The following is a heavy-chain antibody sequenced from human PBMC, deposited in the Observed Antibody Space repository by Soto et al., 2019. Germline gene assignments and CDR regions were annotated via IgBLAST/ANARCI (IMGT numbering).Heavy chain of an antibody. Sequence: QVQLQESGPGLVKPSQTLSLTCTVSGGSISSGGYYWSWIRQHPGKGLEWIGYIYYSGSTYYNPSLKSQVTISVDTSKNQFSLKLSSVTAADTAVYYCARRDSGYADYMDVWGKGTTVTVSS. CDR3: ARRDSGYADYMDV. CDR2: IYYSGST. V-gene: IGHV4-31*01. J-gene: IGHJ6*03. D-gene: IGHD5-12*01. CDR1: GGSISSGGYY.